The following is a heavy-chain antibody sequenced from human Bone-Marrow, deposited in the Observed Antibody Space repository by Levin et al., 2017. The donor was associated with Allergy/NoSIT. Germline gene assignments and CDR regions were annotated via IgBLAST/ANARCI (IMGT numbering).Heavy chain of an antibody. Sequence: SETLSLTCTVSGASVSSYFWNWIRQPPGKGLEWIGYIYFTGTTNYNPSLKSRVTMSVDTSKNQFSLKLTSVSAADTAVYFCGRQHDTAMIIGDYWGQGILVAVSS. CDR3: GRQHDTAMIIGDY. CDR1: GASVSSYF. J-gene: IGHJ4*02. D-gene: IGHD5-18*01. V-gene: IGHV4-59*08. CDR2: IYFTGTT.